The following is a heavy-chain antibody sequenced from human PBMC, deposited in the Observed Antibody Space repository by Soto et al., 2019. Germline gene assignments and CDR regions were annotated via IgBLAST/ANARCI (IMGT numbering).Heavy chain of an antibody. D-gene: IGHD2-15*01. CDR1: GFTFSSYD. J-gene: IGHJ4*02. CDR2: IWYDGSNK. Sequence: QVQLVESGGGVVQPGRSLRLSCAASGFTFSSYDMHWVRQAPGKGLEWVAVIWYDGSNKYYADSVKGRFTISRDNSKNTLYLQMNSLRAEDTAVYYCARENRYCSGGSCHPGAAGYWGQGTLVTVSS. CDR3: ARENRYCSGGSCHPGAAGY. V-gene: IGHV3-33*01.